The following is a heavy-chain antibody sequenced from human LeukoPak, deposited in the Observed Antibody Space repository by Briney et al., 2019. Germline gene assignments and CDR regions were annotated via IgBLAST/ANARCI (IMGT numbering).Heavy chain of an antibody. V-gene: IGHV3-73*01. Sequence: GGSLRLSCAASGFTFSGSAMHWVRQASGKGLEWVGRIRSKADSYATAYAALVKGRFTISRDDSKNTAYLQMNSLKTEDTAVYYCTSGMVRGVTGINWGQGTLVTVSS. D-gene: IGHD3-10*01. CDR3: TSGMVRGVTGIN. CDR2: IRSKADSYAT. CDR1: GFTFSGSA. J-gene: IGHJ4*02.